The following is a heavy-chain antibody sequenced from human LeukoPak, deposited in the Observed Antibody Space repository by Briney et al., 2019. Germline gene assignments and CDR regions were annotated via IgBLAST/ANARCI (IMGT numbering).Heavy chain of an antibody. Sequence: GGSLRLSCAASGFTFSSYSMNWVRQAPGKGLEWVSSISSSSSYINYADSVKGRLTISRDNAKNSLYLQMNSLRAEDTAVYYCARAFYDILTGLAYYFDYWGQGTLVTVSS. J-gene: IGHJ4*02. CDR1: GFTFSSYS. CDR2: ISSSSSYI. V-gene: IGHV3-21*01. D-gene: IGHD3-9*01. CDR3: ARAFYDILTGLAYYFDY.